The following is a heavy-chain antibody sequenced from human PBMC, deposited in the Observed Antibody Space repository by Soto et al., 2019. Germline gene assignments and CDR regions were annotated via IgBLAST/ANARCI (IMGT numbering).Heavy chain of an antibody. J-gene: IGHJ4*02. D-gene: IGHD2-15*01. CDR1: GFTFSSYG. CDR2: ISYDGSNK. CDR3: AKAIYDLVVAATHFDY. Sequence: QVQLVESGGGVVQPGRSLRLSCAASGFTFSSYGMHWVRQAPGKGLEWVAVISYDGSNKYYADSVKGRFTISRDNSKNTLYLQTNSLRAEDTAVYYCAKAIYDLVVAATHFDYWGQGSLVPVSS. V-gene: IGHV3-30*18.